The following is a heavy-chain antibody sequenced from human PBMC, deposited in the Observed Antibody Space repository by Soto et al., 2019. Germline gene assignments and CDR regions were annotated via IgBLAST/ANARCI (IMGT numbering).Heavy chain of an antibody. V-gene: IGHV4-31*03. D-gene: IGHD3-16*02. CDR3: ARYRSTATWSKDDD. CDR1: DVFIRSDANH. CDR2: ISNSGST. J-gene: IGHJ4*01. Sequence: SLTSSVSDVFIRSDANHWRWKKKHPGKGLEWIGFISNSGSTNYNPSLKSRVTISADTSRSQFSLTLTSVTAADTAVYFCARYRSTATWSKDDDWVRGTLVTFSS.